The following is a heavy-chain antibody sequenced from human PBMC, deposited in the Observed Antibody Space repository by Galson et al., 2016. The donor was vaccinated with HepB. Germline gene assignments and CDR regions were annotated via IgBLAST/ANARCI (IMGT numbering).Heavy chain of an antibody. V-gene: IGHV3-30*18. D-gene: IGHD3-10*01. CDR2: ISHDGNNA. CDR1: GFTFNTYG. J-gene: IGHJ4*02. CDR3: AKFQLRFGELSAFDC. Sequence: SLRLSCAASGFTFNTYGMHWVRQSLGKGLEWVARISHDGNNAFYADSVKGRFTISRDNSKDTLYLQMSSLRGEDTAIYYCAKFQLRFGELSAFDCWGEGTLVTVSS.